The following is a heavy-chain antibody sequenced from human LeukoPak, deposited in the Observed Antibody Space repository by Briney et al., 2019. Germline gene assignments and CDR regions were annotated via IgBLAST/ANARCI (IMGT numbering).Heavy chain of an antibody. CDR3: AKDSYGDYGYWYFDL. CDR2: ISGSGGST. J-gene: IGHJ2*01. Sequence: PGGSLRLSCAASGFTFSSYAMSWVHQAPGKGLEWVSAISGSGGSTYYADSVKGRFTISRDNSKNTLYLQMNSLRAEDTAVYYCAKDSYGDYGYWYFDLWGRGTLVTVSS. D-gene: IGHD4-17*01. V-gene: IGHV3-23*01. CDR1: GFTFSSYA.